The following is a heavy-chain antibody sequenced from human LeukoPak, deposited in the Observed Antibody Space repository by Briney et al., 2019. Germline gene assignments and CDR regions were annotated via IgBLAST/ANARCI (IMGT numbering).Heavy chain of an antibody. J-gene: IGHJ4*02. D-gene: IGHD5-24*01. Sequence: GGSLRLSCAASGFTFSRYWMSWVRQAPGKGLEWVANIKQDGSEEYYVDSVKGRFTISRDNAKNSLYLQMNSLRAEDTAVYYCARDQDPVEMATIFAYWGQGTLVTVSS. V-gene: IGHV3-7*01. CDR3: ARDQDPVEMATIFAY. CDR1: GFTFSRYW. CDR2: IKQDGSEE.